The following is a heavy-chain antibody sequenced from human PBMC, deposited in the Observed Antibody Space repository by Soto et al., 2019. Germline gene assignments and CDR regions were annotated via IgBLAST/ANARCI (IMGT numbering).Heavy chain of an antibody. CDR3: ARSSRSYFDY. Sequence: SETLSLTCTVSGGSISRSGYFWSWIRQHPGKGLEWIGYIYDSGSTYYNPSLKSRVSLSVDKSKNQFSLNLTSVTAANTAMYYCARSSRSYFDYWGQGTLVTVSS. V-gene: IGHV4-31*03. CDR1: GGSISRSGYF. CDR2: IYDSGST. J-gene: IGHJ4*02.